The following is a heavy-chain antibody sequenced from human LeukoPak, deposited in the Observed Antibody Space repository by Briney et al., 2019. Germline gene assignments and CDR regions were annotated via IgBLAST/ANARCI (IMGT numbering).Heavy chain of an antibody. D-gene: IGHD1-26*01. J-gene: IGHJ4*02. V-gene: IGHV5-51*01. CDR1: PYSFTSHW. CDR3: ARQNRGGSHTTGYYFDY. Sequence: GESLKISCTSSPYSFTSHWIGWVRQKPGKGLEWVGLVYAGDSDTIYSPSFQGQVTMSADKSTSPVYLQWSGLKASDTATYFCARQNRGGSHTTGYYFDYWGLGTLVTVPS. CDR2: VYAGDSDT.